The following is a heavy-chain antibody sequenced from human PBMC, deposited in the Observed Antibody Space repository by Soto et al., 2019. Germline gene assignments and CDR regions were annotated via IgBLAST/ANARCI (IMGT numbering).Heavy chain of an antibody. V-gene: IGHV3-30-3*01. Sequence: GGSLRLSCAASGFTFSSYAMHWVRQAPGKGLEWVAVISYDGSNKYYADSVKGRFTISRDNSKNTLYLQMNSLRAEDTAVYYCARADTMAKNYYYYYGMDVWGQGTTVTVSS. J-gene: IGHJ6*02. CDR3: ARADTMAKNYYYYYGMDV. CDR2: ISYDGSNK. D-gene: IGHD3-10*01. CDR1: GFTFSSYA.